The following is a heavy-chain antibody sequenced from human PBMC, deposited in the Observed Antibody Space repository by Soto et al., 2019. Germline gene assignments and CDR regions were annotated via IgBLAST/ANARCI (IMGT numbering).Heavy chain of an antibody. CDR2: IYPGDSDT. Sequence: PGESLKISCKGSGYSFTNYWIGWVRQMPGKGLEWMAIIYPGDSDTRYSPSFQGQVTISADKSISTAYLQWSSLKASDTAMYYCGYCSGGGMNGFDIWGQGRMVAVSS. V-gene: IGHV5-51*01. J-gene: IGHJ3*02. CDR3: GYCSGGGMNGFDI. D-gene: IGHD2-15*01. CDR1: GYSFTNYW.